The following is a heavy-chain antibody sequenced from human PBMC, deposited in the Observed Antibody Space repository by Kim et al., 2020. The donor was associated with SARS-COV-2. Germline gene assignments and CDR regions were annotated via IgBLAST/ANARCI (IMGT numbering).Heavy chain of an antibody. CDR1: GGSFSGYY. J-gene: IGHJ6*02. D-gene: IGHD6-19*01. V-gene: IGHV4-34*01. CDR2: INHSGST. CDR3: ARVGGLRRHSSGWGQVYYYYGMDV. Sequence: SETLSLTCAVYGGSFSGYYWSWIRQPPGKGLEWIGEINHSGSTNYNPSLKSRVTISVDTSKNQFSLKLSSVTAADTAVYYCARVGGLRRHSSGWGQVYYYYGMDVWGQGTTVTVSS.